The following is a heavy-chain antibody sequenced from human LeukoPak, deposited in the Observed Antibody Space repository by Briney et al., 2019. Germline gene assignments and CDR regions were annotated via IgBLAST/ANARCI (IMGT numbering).Heavy chain of an antibody. J-gene: IGHJ5*02. CDR1: GFTFSSYA. CDR2: ISGSGGST. V-gene: IGHV3-23*01. D-gene: IGHD2-2*01. Sequence: PGGSLRLSCAASGFTFSSYAMSWVRQAPGKGLERVSAISGSGGSTYYADSVKGRFTISRDNSKNTLYLQMNSLRAEDTAVYYCAKQGEYCSGTSCYYRTPELTPWGQGTLVTVSS. CDR3: AKQGEYCSGTSCYYRTPELTP.